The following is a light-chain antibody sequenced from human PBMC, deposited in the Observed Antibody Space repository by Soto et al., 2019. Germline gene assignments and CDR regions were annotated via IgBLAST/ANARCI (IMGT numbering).Light chain of an antibody. CDR2: EVS. V-gene: IGLV2-18*02. CDR1: DSDFGSFDR. J-gene: IGLJ2*01. Sequence: QSALTQPPSVSGSPGQSVTISCTGTDSDFGSFDRVSWYQQPPGSAPKLMIYEVSNRPSGVSNRFSGSKSGNTASLTISGLQAEDEADYYCSSYTSSSVVFGGGTKLTVL. CDR3: SSYTSSSVV.